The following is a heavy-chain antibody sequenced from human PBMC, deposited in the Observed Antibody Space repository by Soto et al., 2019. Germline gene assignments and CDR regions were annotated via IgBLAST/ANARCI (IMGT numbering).Heavy chain of an antibody. D-gene: IGHD5-12*01. V-gene: IGHV1-18*01. Sequence: QVQLVQSGAEVKKPGASVKVSCKTSGYTFTSYEISWVRQAPGQGLQWMGWISAYNGNTNYAQKLQARVTMTTDTTTRTAYMELMRLRSDDTAVYYCARGIGGYRPAVGVDYLCKGRLVTVS. CDR1: GYTFTSYE. CDR2: ISAYNGNT. CDR3: ARGIGGYRPAVGVDY. J-gene: IGHJ4*02.